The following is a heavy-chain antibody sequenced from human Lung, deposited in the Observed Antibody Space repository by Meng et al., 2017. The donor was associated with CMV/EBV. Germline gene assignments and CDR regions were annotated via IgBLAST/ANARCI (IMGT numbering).Heavy chain of an antibody. D-gene: IGHD5-18*01. V-gene: IGHV1-69*05. Sequence: ASGGTLSSYASSWERQDPGQGLQWMGGTVPIFGTTKNAQRFQGRVTITTDESTSTAYLELSSLSSEDTAIYYCTRDLRGYNYGFDSWGQGTLVTVSS. CDR2: TVPIFGTT. CDR3: TRDLRGYNYGFDS. CDR1: GGTLSSYA. J-gene: IGHJ4*02.